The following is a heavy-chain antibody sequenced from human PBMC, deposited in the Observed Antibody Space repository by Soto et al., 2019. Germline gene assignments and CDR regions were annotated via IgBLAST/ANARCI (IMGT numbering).Heavy chain of an antibody. CDR1: GYTFTSYY. CDR3: ARDGHYCSSTSCYHSPYYYYYGMDV. J-gene: IGHJ6*02. CDR2: INPSGGST. Sequence: ASVKVSCKASGYTFTSYYMDWVRQAPGQGLEWMGIINPSGGSTSYAQKFQGRVTMTRDTSTSTVYMELSSLRSEDTAVYYCARDGHYCSSTSCYHSPYYYYYGMDVWGQGTTVTVSS. V-gene: IGHV1-46*01. D-gene: IGHD2-2*01.